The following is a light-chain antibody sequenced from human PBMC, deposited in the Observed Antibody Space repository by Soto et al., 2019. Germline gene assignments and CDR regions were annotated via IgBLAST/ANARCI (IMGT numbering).Light chain of an antibody. CDR3: QQSYSTPYT. Sequence: DIQMTQSPSSLSASLGDRVTITCRASQTMSNYLNWYQHKPGKAPKVLIYAASSLHSGVPSRFSGSGSGTDFTLSISSLQPEDFAIYYCQQSYSTPYTFGQGTKLEMK. J-gene: IGKJ2*01. CDR1: QTMSNY. CDR2: AAS. V-gene: IGKV1-39*01.